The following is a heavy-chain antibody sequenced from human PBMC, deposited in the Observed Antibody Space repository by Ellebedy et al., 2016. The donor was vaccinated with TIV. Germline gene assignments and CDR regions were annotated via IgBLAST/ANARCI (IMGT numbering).Heavy chain of an antibody. CDR2: IKEDGSEE. V-gene: IGHV3-7*03. CDR3: VRDLHWSYFD. J-gene: IGHJ4*02. CDR1: GFTFSLNW. Sequence: GESLKISCAASGFTFSLNWMYWVRQAPGKGLEWVANIKEDGSEEYYVDSVKGRFTISRDNAKNSLYLQMNSLRAEDTAGYYCVRDLHWSYFDWGQGTLVTVSS. D-gene: IGHD1-26*01.